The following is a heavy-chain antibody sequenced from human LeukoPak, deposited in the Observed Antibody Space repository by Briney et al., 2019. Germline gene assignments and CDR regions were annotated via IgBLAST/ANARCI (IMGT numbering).Heavy chain of an antibody. CDR2: INPNSGGT. V-gene: IGHV1-2*02. J-gene: IGHJ1*01. Sequence: GASVKVSCKASGYTFTGYYMHWVRQTPGQGVEWRGWINPNSGGTNYAQKFQGRVTMTRDTSISTACMELSRLRSDDTAVYYCARSGSSGARAHFQHWGQGTLVTVSS. D-gene: IGHD6-19*01. CDR3: ARSGSSGARAHFQH. CDR1: GYTFTGYY.